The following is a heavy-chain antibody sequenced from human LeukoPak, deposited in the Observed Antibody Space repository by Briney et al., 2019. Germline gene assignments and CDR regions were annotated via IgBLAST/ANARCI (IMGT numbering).Heavy chain of an antibody. CDR3: ARVTYYYDSSRLGY. D-gene: IGHD3-22*01. J-gene: IGHJ4*02. CDR2: IIPIFGTA. Sequence: GASVKVSCKASGGTFSSYAISWVRQAPGQGLEWMGGIIPIFGTANYAQKFQGRVTITADESTSTAYMELSSLRSEDTAVYYCARVTYYYDSSRLGYWGQGTLVTVSS. V-gene: IGHV1-69*13. CDR1: GGTFSSYA.